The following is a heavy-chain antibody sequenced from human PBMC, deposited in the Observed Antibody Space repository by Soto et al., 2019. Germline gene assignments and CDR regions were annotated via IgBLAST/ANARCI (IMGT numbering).Heavy chain of an antibody. Sequence: ASVKVSCKASGYTFTSYAMHWVRLAPGQRLEWMGWINAGNGNTKYSQKFQGRVTITRDTSASTAYMELSSLRSEDTAVYYCASSVGYCTNGVCYGFDYWGQGTLVTVSS. CDR1: GYTFTSYA. D-gene: IGHD2-8*01. V-gene: IGHV1-3*01. CDR3: ASSVGYCTNGVCYGFDY. CDR2: INAGNGNT. J-gene: IGHJ4*02.